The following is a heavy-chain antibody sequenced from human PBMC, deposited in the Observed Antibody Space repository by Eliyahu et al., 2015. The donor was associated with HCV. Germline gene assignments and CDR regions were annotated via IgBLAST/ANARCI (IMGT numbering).Heavy chain of an antibody. CDR2: XHYSGXT. CDR3: ASGGGGIAVTGTGGWFDP. CDR1: GXSIXTYY. V-gene: IGHV4-59*01. Sequence: QVQLQESGPGLVKXSXTLSLTCTVSGXSIXTYYWSWXRQPPGKGLEWIGYXHYSGXTNNNPSLKSRVTISVDTSKNQFSLNLTSVTAADTAMYYCASGGGGIAVTGTGGWFDPWGQGTLVTVSS. D-gene: IGHD6-19*01. J-gene: IGHJ5*02.